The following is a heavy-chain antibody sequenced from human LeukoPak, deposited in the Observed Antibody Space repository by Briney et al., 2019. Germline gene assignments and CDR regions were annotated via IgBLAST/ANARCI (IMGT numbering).Heavy chain of an antibody. CDR3: ASAYYHYYFDY. D-gene: IGHD3-16*01. V-gene: IGHV3-74*01. Sequence: GGSLRLSCEASGFTFRSYWMHWVRQAPGKGLVWVSRINGDGSSTSYADSVKGRFTISRDNAKNTLYLQMNSLRAEDSAVYYCASAYYHYYFDYWGQGALVTVSS. CDR2: INGDGSST. J-gene: IGHJ4*02. CDR1: GFTFRSYW.